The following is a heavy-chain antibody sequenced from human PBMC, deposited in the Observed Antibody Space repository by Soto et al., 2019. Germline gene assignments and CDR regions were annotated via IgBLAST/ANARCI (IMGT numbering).Heavy chain of an antibody. CDR1: GYTFRSYG. D-gene: IGHD4-4*01. J-gene: IGHJ6*03. CDR2: ISGYNGNT. V-gene: IGHV1-18*01. Sequence: APVEVSSKASGYTFRSYGIRWVRQAPGKGLEWMGWISGYNGNTHYSQKFQGKVTMTTDTSTSTAYMELRNLRSDDTAVYYCAKADSNYAGRFSYYYMDVWGTGTMVTVSS. CDR3: AKADSNYAGRFSYYYMDV.